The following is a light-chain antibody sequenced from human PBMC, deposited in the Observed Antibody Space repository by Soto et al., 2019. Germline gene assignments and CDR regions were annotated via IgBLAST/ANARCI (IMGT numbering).Light chain of an antibody. Sequence: QPVLTQSPSASASLGASVKLTCTLSSGHSNYAIAWHQQQPEKGPRYLMKLNSDGSHSKGDGIPDRFSGSSSGAERYLTISSLPSEDEADYYCQTWGAGLYVVFGGGTKLTVL. CDR3: QTWGAGLYVV. CDR2: LNSDGSH. V-gene: IGLV4-69*01. J-gene: IGLJ2*01. CDR1: SGHSNYA.